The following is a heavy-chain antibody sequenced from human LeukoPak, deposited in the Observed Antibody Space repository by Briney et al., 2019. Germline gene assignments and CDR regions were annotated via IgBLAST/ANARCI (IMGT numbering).Heavy chain of an antibody. J-gene: IGHJ4*02. CDR1: GGSISSGSYY. V-gene: IGHV4-61*02. D-gene: IGHD1-26*01. CDR3: ARSSGSLFDY. Sequence: PSETLSLTCTVSGGSISSGSYYWSWIRRPAGKGLEWIGRISTSGSTNYNPSLKSRVTISVDTSKNQFSLKLSSVTAADTAVYYCARSSGSLFDYWGQGTLVTVSS. CDR2: ISTSGST.